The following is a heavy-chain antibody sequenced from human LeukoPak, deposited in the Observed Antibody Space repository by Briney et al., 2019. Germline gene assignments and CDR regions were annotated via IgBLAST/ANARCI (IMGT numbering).Heavy chain of an antibody. CDR2: IKQEGSEK. V-gene: IGHV3-7*01. CDR1: GFIFSRYW. D-gene: IGHD2-2*01. J-gene: IGHJ5*02. Sequence: GGALRLSCAGCGFIFSRYWMSGVGQAAGKGVDGVASIKQEGSEKLYVGSVRGPFTTSRDNAKNSLYLQMNSLRAEDTAVYYCARDDCSSISCYHNWFDPWGQWTLVTVSS. CDR3: ARDDCSSISCYHNWFDP.